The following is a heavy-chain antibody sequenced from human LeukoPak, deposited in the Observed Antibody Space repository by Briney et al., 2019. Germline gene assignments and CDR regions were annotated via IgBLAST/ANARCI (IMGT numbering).Heavy chain of an antibody. CDR2: IKQDGSEK. Sequence: GGSLRLSCAASGFTFSSYWMSWVRQAPGKGLEWVANIKQDGSEKYYVDSVKGRFTISRDNAKNSLYLQTNSLRAEDTAVYYCARGYCSGGSCPSDYWGQGTLVTVSS. CDR3: ARGYCSGGSCPSDY. J-gene: IGHJ4*02. V-gene: IGHV3-7*01. CDR1: GFTFSSYW. D-gene: IGHD2-15*01.